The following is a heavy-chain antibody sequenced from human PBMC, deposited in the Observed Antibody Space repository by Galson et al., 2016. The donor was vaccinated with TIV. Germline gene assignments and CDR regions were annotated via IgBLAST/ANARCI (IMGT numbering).Heavy chain of an antibody. V-gene: IGHV2-5*02. CDR2: IYWDDDK. Sequence: PALVKPPQTLTLTCTFSGFSLTTSGVGVGWIRQPPGKALEWLGIIYWDDDKRYNPSLKTRLTITKDTSKNQVVLAMTDMDPVDTATYYCAHKVPISEWPYYVDFWRQGTRVTVSS. CDR3: AHKVPISEWPYYVDF. D-gene: IGHD3-3*01. J-gene: IGHJ4*02. CDR1: GFSLTTSGVG.